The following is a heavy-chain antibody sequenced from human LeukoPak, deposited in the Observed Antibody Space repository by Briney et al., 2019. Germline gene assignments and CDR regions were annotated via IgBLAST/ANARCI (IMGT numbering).Heavy chain of an antibody. CDR1: GGSISSGDYY. CDR3: ARGGGRGIQLYIYYYYGMDV. CDR2: IYYSGST. V-gene: IGHV4-61*08. J-gene: IGHJ6*02. Sequence: SQTLSLTCTVSGGSISSGDYYWSWIRQPPGKGLEWIGYIYYSGSTNYNPSLKSRVTISVDTSKNQFSLKLSSVTAADTAVYYCARGGGRGIQLYIYYYYGMDVWGQGTTVIVSS. D-gene: IGHD5-18*01.